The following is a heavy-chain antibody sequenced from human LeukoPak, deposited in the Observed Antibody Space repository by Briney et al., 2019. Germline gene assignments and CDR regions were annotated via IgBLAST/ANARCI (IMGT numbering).Heavy chain of an antibody. J-gene: IGHJ6*03. Sequence: ASVKVSCKASGYTFTHYAMNWVRQAPGQGLEWMGWINTNTGKPTYAQGFTGRFVFSLDTSVSTTYLQISSLKAEDIAVYYCARASTGVPAIYHYYNMDVWGKGTTVTVSS. CDR3: ARASTGVPAIYHYYNMDV. D-gene: IGHD7-27*01. V-gene: IGHV7-4-1*02. CDR2: INTNTGKP. CDR1: GYTFTHYA.